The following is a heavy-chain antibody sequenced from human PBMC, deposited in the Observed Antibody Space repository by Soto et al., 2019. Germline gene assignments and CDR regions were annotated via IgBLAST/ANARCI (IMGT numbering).Heavy chain of an antibody. D-gene: IGHD2-21*02. CDR1: GFTFSSYA. CDR3: AKKGASHIVVETADETYFDY. V-gene: IGHV3-23*01. Sequence: EVQLLESGGGLVQPGGSLRLSCAASGFTFSSYAMSWVRQAPGKGLEWVSAISGSGGSTYYADSVKGRFTISRDNSKNTLYLQMNSLRAEDTAVYYCAKKGASHIVVETADETYFDYWGQGTLVTVSS. CDR2: ISGSGGST. J-gene: IGHJ4*02.